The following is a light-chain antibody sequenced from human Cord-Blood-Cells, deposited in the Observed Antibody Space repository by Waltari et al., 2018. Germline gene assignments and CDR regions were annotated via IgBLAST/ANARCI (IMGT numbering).Light chain of an antibody. CDR3: QQSYSTPWT. J-gene: IGKJ1*01. V-gene: IGKV1-39*01. Sequence: DIQMTQSSSSLSAAVGARVTLTCRASQSIRRYFNWYQQKPGKAPKLLIYAASSLQSGVPSRFSCSGSGTDFTLTISSLQPEDFATYYCQQSYSTPWTFGQGTKVEIK. CDR1: QSIRRY. CDR2: AAS.